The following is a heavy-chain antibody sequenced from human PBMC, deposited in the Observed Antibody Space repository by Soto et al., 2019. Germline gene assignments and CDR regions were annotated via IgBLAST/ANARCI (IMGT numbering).Heavy chain of an antibody. Sequence: QVQLVRSGAEVKKPGASVKVSCKASGYTFTGYYMHWVRQAPGQGLEWMGWINPNSGGTNYAQKFQGWVTMTRDTSISTAYMELSRLRSDDTAVYYCARSPGIAAAGTRGWYFDLWGRGTLVTVSS. J-gene: IGHJ2*01. V-gene: IGHV1-2*04. CDR2: INPNSGGT. CDR1: GYTFTGYY. D-gene: IGHD6-13*01. CDR3: ARSPGIAAAGTRGWYFDL.